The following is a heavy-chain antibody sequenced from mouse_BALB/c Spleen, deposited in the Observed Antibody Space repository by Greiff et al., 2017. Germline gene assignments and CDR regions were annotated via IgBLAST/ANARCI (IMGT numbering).Heavy chain of an antibody. V-gene: IGHV5-6-5*01. CDR2: ISSGGST. CDR3: ARDYYGSLFAY. Sequence: EVKLVESGGGLVKPGGSLKLSCAASGFTFSSYAMSWVRQTPEKRLEWVASISSGGSTYYPDSVKGRFTISRDNARNILYLQMSSLRSEDTAMYYCARDYYGSLFAYWGQGTLVTVSA. CDR1: GFTFSSYA. D-gene: IGHD1-1*01. J-gene: IGHJ3*01.